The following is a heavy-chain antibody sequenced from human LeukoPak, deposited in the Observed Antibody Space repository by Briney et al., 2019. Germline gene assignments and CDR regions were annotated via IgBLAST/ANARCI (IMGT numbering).Heavy chain of an antibody. D-gene: IGHD6-19*01. CDR3: ARANGAVAGTFWFDP. V-gene: IGHV3-21*01. CDR1: GFTFSSYG. Sequence: PGGSLRLSCAASGFTFSSYGMNWVRQAPGKGLEWVSCVSSTSSYIYYADSVRGRFTISRDNAKNSLYLQMNSLRAEDTAVYYCARANGAVAGTFWFDPWGQGTLGTVSS. CDR2: VSSTSSYI. J-gene: IGHJ5*02.